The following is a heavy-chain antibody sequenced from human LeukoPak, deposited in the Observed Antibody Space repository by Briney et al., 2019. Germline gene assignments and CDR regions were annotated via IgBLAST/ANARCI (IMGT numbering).Heavy chain of an antibody. J-gene: IGHJ6*03. V-gene: IGHV1-69*13. D-gene: IGHD5-18*01. CDR3: ARCYRRSGDYYYYMDV. Sequence: GASVKVSCKASGGTFSSYAISWVQQAPGQGLEWMGGIISIFGTANYAQKFQGRVTITADESTSTAYMELSSLRSEDTAVYYCARCYRRSGDYYYYMDVWGKGTTVTVSS. CDR2: IISIFGTA. CDR1: GGTFSSYA.